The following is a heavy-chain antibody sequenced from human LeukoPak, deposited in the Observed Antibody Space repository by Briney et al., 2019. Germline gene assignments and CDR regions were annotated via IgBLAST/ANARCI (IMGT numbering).Heavy chain of an antibody. CDR2: INPNSGGT. V-gene: IGHV1-2*02. Sequence: GASVKVSCKASGYTFTGYYMHWVRQAPGQGLEWMGWINPNSGGTSYAQKFQGRVTMTRDTSISTAYMELTRLRFDDTAVYYCARAYDNNDYFDYLGQGTLVTVSS. D-gene: IGHD3-22*01. CDR3: ARAYDNNDYFDY. CDR1: GYTFTGYY. J-gene: IGHJ4*02.